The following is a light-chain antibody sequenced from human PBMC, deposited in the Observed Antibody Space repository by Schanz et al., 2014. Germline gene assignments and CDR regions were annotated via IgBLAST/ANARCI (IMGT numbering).Light chain of an antibody. V-gene: IGKV3-15*01. Sequence: EIVMTQSPATLSVSPGERATLSCRASQSFSSNLAWYQQKPGQAPRLLIYGASTRATGIPARFSGSGSGTEFTLTISSLQSEDFAVYYCQQYNNWPPWTFGPGTMVEFK. CDR3: QQYNNWPPWT. J-gene: IGKJ1*01. CDR1: QSFSSN. CDR2: GAS.